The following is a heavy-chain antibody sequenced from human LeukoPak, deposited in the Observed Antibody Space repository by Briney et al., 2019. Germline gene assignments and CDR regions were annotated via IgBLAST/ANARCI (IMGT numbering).Heavy chain of an antibody. CDR2: ISGSGDSS. D-gene: IGHD2-8*01. CDR3: AKDRRMAGSGTNYFDS. J-gene: IGHJ4*02. CDR1: KFTFSSYA. Sequence: GGSLRLSCAASKFTFSSYAMSWVRQAPGKGLEWVSSISGSGDSSHYADSVKGRFTISRDNSKNTVDLQMNSLRAGDTAVYYCAKDRRMAGSGTNYFDSWGQGTLVTVSS. V-gene: IGHV3-23*01.